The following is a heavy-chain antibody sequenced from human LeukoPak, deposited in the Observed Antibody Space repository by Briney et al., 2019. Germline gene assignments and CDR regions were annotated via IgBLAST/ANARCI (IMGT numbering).Heavy chain of an antibody. Sequence: PSETLSLTCTVSGVSISSYYWSWIRQPPGKGLEWIGYIYYSGSTNYNPSLKSRVTISVDTSKNQFSLKLSSVTAADTAVYDCARAEDIVATIFDYWGQGTLVTVSS. D-gene: IGHD5-12*01. CDR3: ARAEDIVATIFDY. V-gene: IGHV4-59*01. CDR2: IYYSGST. J-gene: IGHJ4*02. CDR1: GVSISSYY.